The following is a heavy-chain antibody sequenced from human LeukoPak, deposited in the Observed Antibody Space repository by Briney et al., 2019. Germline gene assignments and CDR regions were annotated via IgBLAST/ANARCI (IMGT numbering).Heavy chain of an antibody. CDR3: ASPTGYSSGWYFFDY. Sequence: GRSLRLSCAASGFTFSSYAMHWVRQAPGKGLEWVAVISYDGNNKYYADSVKGRFTISRDNSKNTLYLQMNSLRAEDTAVYYCASPTGYSSGWYFFDYWGQGTLVTVSS. V-gene: IGHV3-30-3*01. CDR2: ISYDGNNK. J-gene: IGHJ4*02. D-gene: IGHD6-19*01. CDR1: GFTFSSYA.